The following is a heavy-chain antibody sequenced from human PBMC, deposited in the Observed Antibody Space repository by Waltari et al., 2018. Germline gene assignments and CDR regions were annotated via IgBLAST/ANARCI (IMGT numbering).Heavy chain of an antibody. CDR1: GFTFTTYA. CDR3: TKDLGSDNYGIDY. CDR2: ISGDGGTT. J-gene: IGHJ4*02. D-gene: IGHD3-10*01. Sequence: EVRLVESGGGLVHPGGSLRLSCAASGFTFTTYAMNWVRQAPGKGLEWVSSISGDGGTTIYADSVKGRFTISRDNSKDTLSLQMNSLRAEDTAVYYCTKDLGSDNYGIDYWGQGTLVTVSS. V-gene: IGHV3-23*04.